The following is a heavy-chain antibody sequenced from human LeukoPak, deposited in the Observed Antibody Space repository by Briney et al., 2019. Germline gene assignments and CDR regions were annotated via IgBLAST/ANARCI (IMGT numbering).Heavy chain of an antibody. J-gene: IGHJ5*02. CDR1: GYTFTSYG. CDR3: ARDRLSGGNWFDP. V-gene: IGHV1-18*01. Sequence: ASVKVSCKASGYTFTSYGISWVRQAPGQGLEWMGWISAYSGNTNYAQKLQGRVTMTTDTSTSTAYMELRSLRSVDTAVYYCARDRLSGGNWFDPWGQGTLVTVSS. CDR2: ISAYSGNT. D-gene: IGHD2-15*01.